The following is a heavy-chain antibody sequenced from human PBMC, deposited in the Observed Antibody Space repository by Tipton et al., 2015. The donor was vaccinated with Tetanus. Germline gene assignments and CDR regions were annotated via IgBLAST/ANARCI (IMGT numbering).Heavy chain of an antibody. J-gene: IGHJ4*02. Sequence: GSLRLSCAASGFTFTNYWLSWVRQAPGRGLKWVANIKEDGSERNYVDSVKGRFTISRDNARNSLYLQMNSLRAEDTAVYYCAGTNIPWGEAAYWGQGTLVTVSS. CDR3: AGTNIPWGEAAY. V-gene: IGHV3-7*01. CDR2: IKEDGSER. D-gene: IGHD3-16*01. CDR1: GFTFTNYW.